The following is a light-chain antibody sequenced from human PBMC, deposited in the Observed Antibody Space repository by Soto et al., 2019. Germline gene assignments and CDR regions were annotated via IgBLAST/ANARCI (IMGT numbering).Light chain of an antibody. CDR3: QQYKNWPRT. J-gene: IGKJ1*01. CDR2: GAS. CDR1: QSVDSN. Sequence: IRITQSPTPLSVSPGERATPSGGASQSVDSNLAWYQQKPGQAPRLLIYGASTGATGVPARFSGGGSGTEFTLTISGLESEDFAVYYCQQYKNWPRTFGHGTKVDIK. V-gene: IGKV3-15*01.